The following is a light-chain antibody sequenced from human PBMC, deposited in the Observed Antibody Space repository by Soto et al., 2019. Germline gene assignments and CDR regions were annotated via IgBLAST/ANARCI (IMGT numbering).Light chain of an antibody. V-gene: IGLV2-8*01. CDR2: EVS. Sequence: QSALTQPPSASGSPGQSVTISCTGTSSDVGGYDYVSWYQQHPGDPPKLMIYEVSKRPSGVPDRFSGSKSGNTASLPVSGRQAEDEADYYCSSYGGSNNVVFGGGTKLTVL. J-gene: IGLJ3*02. CDR3: SSYGGSNNVV. CDR1: SSDVGGYDY.